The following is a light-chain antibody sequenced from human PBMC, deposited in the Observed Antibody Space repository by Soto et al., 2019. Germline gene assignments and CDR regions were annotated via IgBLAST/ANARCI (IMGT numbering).Light chain of an antibody. CDR2: DAS. Sequence: DIQMTQSPSTLSASVGDRVTITCRASQSISSWLAWYQQKPGKAPKLLIYDASSLESGVPSRFSGSGSGTEFTLTISGLQPDDFATYYCHQYNSYSTFGQGTKVKIK. J-gene: IGKJ1*01. V-gene: IGKV1-5*01. CDR3: HQYNSYST. CDR1: QSISSW.